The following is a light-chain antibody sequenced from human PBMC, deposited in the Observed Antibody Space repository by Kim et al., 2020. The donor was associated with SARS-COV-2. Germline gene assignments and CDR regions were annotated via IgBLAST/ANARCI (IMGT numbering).Light chain of an antibody. CDR3: QVWDSSSDHVV. CDR1: NIGSKS. J-gene: IGLJ2*01. CDR2: YDS. V-gene: IGLV3-21*04. Sequence: PGKTARMTWGGNNIGSKSVHWYQQKPGQAPVLVIYYDSDRPSGIPERFSGSNSGNTATLTISRVEAGDEADYYCQVWDSSSDHVVFGGGTQLTVL.